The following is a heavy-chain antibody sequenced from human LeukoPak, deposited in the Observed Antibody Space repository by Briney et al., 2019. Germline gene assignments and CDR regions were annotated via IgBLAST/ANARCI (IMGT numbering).Heavy chain of an antibody. CDR1: GFSFSDYY. CDR2: ISNSGSSI. CDR3: GVTMVRGVIGGDAFDI. V-gene: IGHV3-11*04. D-gene: IGHD3-10*01. Sequence: GGSLRLSCAASGFSFSDYYMSWIRQAPGKGLEWVSYISNSGSSIYYADSVKGRFTISRDNARKSVHLQMNSLRAEDTAVYYCGVTMVRGVIGGDAFDIWGQGTMVTVSS. J-gene: IGHJ3*02.